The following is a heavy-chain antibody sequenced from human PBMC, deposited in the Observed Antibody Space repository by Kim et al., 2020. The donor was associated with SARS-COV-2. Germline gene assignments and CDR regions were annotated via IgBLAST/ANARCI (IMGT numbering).Heavy chain of an antibody. V-gene: IGHV4-39*01. CDR2: IYYSGST. CDR3: ARHLLVSSDYFDY. Sequence: SETLSLTCTVSGGSISSSSYYWGWIRQPPGKGLEWIGSIYYSGSTYYNPSLKSRVTISVDTSKNQFSLKLSSVTAADTAVYYCARHLLVSSDYFDYWGQGTLVTVSS. CDR1: GGSISSSSYY. J-gene: IGHJ4*02. D-gene: IGHD2-21*01.